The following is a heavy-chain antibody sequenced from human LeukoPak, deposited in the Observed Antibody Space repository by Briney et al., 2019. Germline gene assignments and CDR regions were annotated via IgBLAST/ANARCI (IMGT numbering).Heavy chain of an antibody. Sequence: ASVKVSCKASGYTFTDYYMHWVRQAPGQRLEWMGWISAYNGNTNYAQKLQGRVTMTTDTSTSTAYMELRSLRSDDTAVYYCARWRYCSGGSCYRGLGWFDPWGQGTLVTVSS. CDR3: ARWRYCSGGSCYRGLGWFDP. CDR2: ISAYNGNT. D-gene: IGHD2-15*01. CDR1: GYTFTDYY. J-gene: IGHJ5*02. V-gene: IGHV1-18*04.